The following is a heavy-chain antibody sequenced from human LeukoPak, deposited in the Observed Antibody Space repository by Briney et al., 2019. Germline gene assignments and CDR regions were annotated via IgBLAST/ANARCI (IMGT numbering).Heavy chain of an antibody. V-gene: IGHV3-66*01. CDR2: IYTDGSK. CDR3: AGANQFDF. J-gene: IGHJ4*02. D-gene: IGHD1-14*01. Sequence: GGSLRLSCAASGFTVSTSYMTWVRQAPGKGLEWVSVIYTDGSKNYADSVQGRFTLSRDNSKNTLYLQMNSLRAEDTAVYYCAGANQFDFWGQGTLVAVSS. CDR1: GFTVSTSY.